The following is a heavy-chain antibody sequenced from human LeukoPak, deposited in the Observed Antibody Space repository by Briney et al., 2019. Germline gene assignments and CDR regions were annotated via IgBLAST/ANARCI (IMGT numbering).Heavy chain of an antibody. CDR1: GFTFATYA. CDR3: ARHGSGSELFDY. V-gene: IGHV3-23*01. Sequence: GGSLRLSCAASGFTFATYAMTWVRLAPGKGLEGASAIIYNGGNTYYADSVKGRFTISRDNSKNTLYLQMNSLRAEDTAVYYCARHGSGSELFDYWGQGTLVTVSS. CDR2: IIYNGGNT. J-gene: IGHJ4*02. D-gene: IGHD3-10*01.